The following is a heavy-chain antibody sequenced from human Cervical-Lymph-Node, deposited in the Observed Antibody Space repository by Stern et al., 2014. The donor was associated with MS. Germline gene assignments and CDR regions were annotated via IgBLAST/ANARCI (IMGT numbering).Heavy chain of an antibody. CDR2: IFPVFGTP. Sequence: QVQLVQSGAEVTKPGSSVKVSCKASGGTFSKFPSSWVRQAPGQGLEWMGGIFPVFGTPTYAQEIRGRCTITADVSTSTVYMELSSLRSDDTAVYYCALSSETSDRWYSLGYDLWGQGTLVTVSS. CDR1: GGTFSKFP. D-gene: IGHD6-13*01. CDR3: ALSSETSDRWYSLGYDL. V-gene: IGHV1-69*12. J-gene: IGHJ5*02.